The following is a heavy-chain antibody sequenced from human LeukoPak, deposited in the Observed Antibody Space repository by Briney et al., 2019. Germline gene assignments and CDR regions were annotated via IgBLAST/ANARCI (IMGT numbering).Heavy chain of an antibody. J-gene: IGHJ4*02. CDR1: GFPFSSHV. CDR3: ARDYDWAFDF. D-gene: IGHD3-9*01. Sequence: PGGSLRLSCAASGFPFSSHVLSWVRQAPGKGVEGIAYINHNGEAIYYPDFVKGRFIISRDNAKNSLFLQMNDLRDEDTAVYYCARDYDWAFDFWGQGTRVTVSS. V-gene: IGHV3-48*02. CDR2: INHNGEAI.